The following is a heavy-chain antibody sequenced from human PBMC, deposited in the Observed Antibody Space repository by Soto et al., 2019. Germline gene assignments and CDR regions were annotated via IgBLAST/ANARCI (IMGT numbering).Heavy chain of an antibody. CDR3: ARGRVSSSRWYDRYYYYGMDV. Sequence: PSETLSLTCAVSGYSISSGYYWGWSRQPPGKGLEWIGEINHSGSTNYNPSLKSRVTISVDTSKNQFSLKLSSVTAADTAVYYCARGRVSSSRWYDRYYYYGMDVWGQGTTVTVSS. J-gene: IGHJ6*02. D-gene: IGHD6-13*01. CDR1: GYSISSGYY. V-gene: IGHV4-38-2*01. CDR2: INHSGST.